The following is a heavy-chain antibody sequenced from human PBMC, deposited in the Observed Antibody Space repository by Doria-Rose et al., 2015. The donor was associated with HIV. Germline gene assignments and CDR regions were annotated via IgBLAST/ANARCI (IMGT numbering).Heavy chain of an antibody. Sequence: QESGPVLVKPTETLTLTCTVSGVSLSSPGMGVSWIRQPPGKALEWLAKILSDDERSYKTYLKSRLTISRGTSKSQVVLTMTDMDPVDTATYYCARIKSSRWYHKYYFDFWGQGTLVIVSA. CDR3: ARIKSSRWYHKYYFDF. J-gene: IGHJ4*02. CDR1: GVSLSSPGMG. D-gene: IGHD6-13*01. V-gene: IGHV2-26*01. CDR2: ILSDDER.